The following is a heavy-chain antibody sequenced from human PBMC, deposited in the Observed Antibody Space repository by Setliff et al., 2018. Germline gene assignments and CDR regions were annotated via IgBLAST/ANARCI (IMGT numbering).Heavy chain of an antibody. D-gene: IGHD6-19*01. J-gene: IGHJ4*02. CDR2: TSAYNDNT. Sequence: ASVKVSCKASGYTFRSYAMNWVRQAPGQGLEWMGWTSAYNDNTNYAQRLQGRVTMTTDMSTSTAYMELRGLSSDDTAVYYCARAPSSIGVGGSLLHWGQGTLVTVSS. CDR1: GYTFRSYA. V-gene: IGHV1-18*01. CDR3: ARAPSSIGVGGSLLH.